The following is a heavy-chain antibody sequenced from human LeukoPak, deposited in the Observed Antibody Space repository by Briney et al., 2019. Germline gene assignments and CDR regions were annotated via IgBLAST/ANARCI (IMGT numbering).Heavy chain of an antibody. CDR3: ARTLYSGYEDLGLDY. Sequence: GGSLRLSCAASGFTFSSYWMHWVRQAPGKGLVWVSRINSDGSSRSYADSVKGRFTISRDNAKNTLYLQVNSLRAEDTAVYYCARTLYSGYEDLGLDYWGQGTLVTVSS. D-gene: IGHD5-12*01. CDR1: GFTFSSYW. J-gene: IGHJ4*02. V-gene: IGHV3-74*01. CDR2: INSDGSSR.